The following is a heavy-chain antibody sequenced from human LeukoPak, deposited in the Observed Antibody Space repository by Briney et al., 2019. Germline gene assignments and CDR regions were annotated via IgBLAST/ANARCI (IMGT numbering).Heavy chain of an antibody. D-gene: IGHD5-12*01. V-gene: IGHV3-48*03. CDR3: ARDQGNSGYDLAFDY. CDR2: ISTSGGTI. CDR1: GFTFSSSE. J-gene: IGHJ4*02. Sequence: PGGSLRLSCAASGFTFSSSEMHWVRQAPGKGLEWLSYISTSGGTIYSADSVRGRFTISRDNAKNSLYLRLNTLRVEDTAVYYCARDQGNSGYDLAFDYWGQGTLVTVSS.